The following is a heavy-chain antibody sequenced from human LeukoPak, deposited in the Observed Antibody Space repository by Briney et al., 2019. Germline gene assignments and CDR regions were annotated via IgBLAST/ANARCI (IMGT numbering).Heavy chain of an antibody. Sequence: SETLSLTCAVYGGSFSGYYWSWIRQPPGKGLEWIGEINHSGSTNYNPSLKSRVTISVDTSKNQFSLKLSSVTAADTAVYYCARDDYYGSGSYSAFDIWGQGTMVTVSS. CDR2: INHSGST. CDR1: GGSFSGYY. J-gene: IGHJ3*02. V-gene: IGHV4-34*01. CDR3: ARDDYYGSGSYSAFDI. D-gene: IGHD3-10*01.